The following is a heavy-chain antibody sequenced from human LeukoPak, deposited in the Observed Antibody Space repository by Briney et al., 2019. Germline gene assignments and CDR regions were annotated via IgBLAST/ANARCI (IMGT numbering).Heavy chain of an antibody. V-gene: IGHV4-59*01. Sequence: SETLSLTCAVSGVSIRSYFWSWIRQPPGKGLEWIGYIYYSGSTNYNPSLKSRVTISVDTSKSQFSLNLSSVTAADTAVYYCAREYSSSSEGIWLDPWGQGTLVTVSS. CDR2: IYYSGST. D-gene: IGHD6-6*01. CDR3: AREYSSSSEGIWLDP. J-gene: IGHJ5*02. CDR1: GVSIRSYF.